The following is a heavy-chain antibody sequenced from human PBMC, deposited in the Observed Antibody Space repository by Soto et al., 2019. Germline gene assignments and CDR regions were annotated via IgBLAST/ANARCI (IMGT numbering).Heavy chain of an antibody. CDR2: IIRIFGTP. V-gene: IGHV1-69*12. D-gene: IGHD3-10*01. CDR3: ASPGSNEYYYYGMDV. CDR1: GGTFSSYA. J-gene: IGHJ6*02. Sequence: QVQLVQSGAEVKKPGSSVKVSCKASGGTFSSYALNWVRQAPVQGLEWMGGIIRIFGTPEYAQSFQGRVTITASVFNSAAYMELSILSSEDTAVYYCASPGSNEYYYYGMDVWGQGTTVTVSS.